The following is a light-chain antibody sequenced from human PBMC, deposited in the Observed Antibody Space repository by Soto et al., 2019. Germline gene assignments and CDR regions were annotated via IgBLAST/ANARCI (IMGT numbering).Light chain of an antibody. CDR2: SNT. J-gene: IGLJ2*01. CDR3: ATWDDSLDGVV. Sequence: QSVLTQPPSASGTPGQTIASSCSGGSSNIGSHTENWYQQLPRTAPRLLIYSNTQRPSGGPDRFSGSKSGTSASLAITGLQSDSEGDYYCATWDDSLDGVVFGGGTKLTVL. V-gene: IGLV1-44*01. CDR1: SSNIGSHT.